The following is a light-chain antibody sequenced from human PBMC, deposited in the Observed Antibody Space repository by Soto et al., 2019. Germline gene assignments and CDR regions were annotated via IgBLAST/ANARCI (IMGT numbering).Light chain of an antibody. CDR2: KAS. J-gene: IGKJ1*01. CDR3: QQYNSYPWT. CDR1: QSISSW. Sequence: DIQMTQSPSTLSASVGDRVTITCRASQSISSWLAWYQQKPGKAPKLLIYKASSLESGVPSRFSGSGSGTEFTLTISSLQPDDVATYYCQQYNSYPWTFGQGTKVEL. V-gene: IGKV1-5*03.